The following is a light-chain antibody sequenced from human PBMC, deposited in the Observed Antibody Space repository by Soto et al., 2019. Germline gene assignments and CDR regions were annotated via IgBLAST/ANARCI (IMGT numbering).Light chain of an antibody. J-gene: IGKJ5*01. CDR3: QQYANSPIT. CDR1: QPVSSNF. V-gene: IGKV3-20*01. CDR2: GVS. Sequence: LGLTQCPGTLSLSPGESATLSCMASQPVSSNFLAWYQQKPGQAPRLLIYGVSSRASGIPDRFFGSGSGTDFTLTINRLEPEDFAVYYCQQYANSPITFGQGTRLEIK.